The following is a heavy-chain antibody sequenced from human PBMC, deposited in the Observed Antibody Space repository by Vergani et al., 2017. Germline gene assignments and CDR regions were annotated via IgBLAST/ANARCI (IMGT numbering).Heavy chain of an antibody. CDR3: ARHGGSGSFYHLFDS. CDR2: FHHTGMT. J-gene: IGHJ4*02. V-gene: IGHV4-38-2*02. Sequence: QVQLQESGPGLVKPSETLSLTCTVSNYSISRGYFWGWIRRPPGKGLEWIASFHHTGMTYNNPSLKSRVTISVDTSKNLISLKLNSVTAADTALYYCARHGGSGSFYHLFDSWGQGTLVTVSS. CDR1: NYSISRGYF. D-gene: IGHD3-10*01.